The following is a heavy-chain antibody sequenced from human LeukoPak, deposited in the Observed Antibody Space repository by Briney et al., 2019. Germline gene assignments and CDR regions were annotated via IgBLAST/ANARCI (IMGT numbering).Heavy chain of an antibody. CDR1: GFTFSSYG. Sequence: PGWSLRLSCAASGFTFSSYGMHWVRQAPGKGLEWVAVISYDGSNKYYADSVKGRFTISRDNSKNTLYLQMNSLRAEDTAVYYCAKSRVLRYFDWLFDYWGQGTLVTVSS. V-gene: IGHV3-30*18. CDR2: ISYDGSNK. J-gene: IGHJ4*02. D-gene: IGHD3-9*01. CDR3: AKSRVLRYFDWLFDY.